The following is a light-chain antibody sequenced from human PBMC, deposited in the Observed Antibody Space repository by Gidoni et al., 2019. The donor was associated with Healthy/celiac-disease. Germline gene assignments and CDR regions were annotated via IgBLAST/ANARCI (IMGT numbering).Light chain of an antibody. CDR2: DVS. Sequence: QSALTQPASVSGSPGQSSTISCTGTNSDVGGYNYVSWYQQHPVKAPKLMIYDVSNGPSGGSNRFSGSKSGNTASLTISGLQAEDEAVYYCSSYTSSSTLGYVFGTGTKVTVL. CDR1: NSDVGGYNY. J-gene: IGLJ1*01. V-gene: IGLV2-14*03. CDR3: SSYTSSSTLGYV.